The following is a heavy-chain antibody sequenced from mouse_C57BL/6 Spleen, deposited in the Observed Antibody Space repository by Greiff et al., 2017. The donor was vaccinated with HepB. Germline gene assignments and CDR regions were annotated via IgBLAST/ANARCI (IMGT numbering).Heavy chain of an antibody. J-gene: IGHJ1*03. D-gene: IGHD1-1*01. CDR1: GYSITSGYY. CDR3: ARGVVATDWYFDV. Sequence: ESGPGLVKPSQSLSLTCSVTGYSITSGYYWNWIRQFPGNKLEWMGYISYDGSNNYNPSLKNRISITRDTSKNQFFLKLNSVTTEDTATYYCARGVVATDWYFDVWGTGTTVTVSS. CDR2: ISYDGSN. V-gene: IGHV3-6*01.